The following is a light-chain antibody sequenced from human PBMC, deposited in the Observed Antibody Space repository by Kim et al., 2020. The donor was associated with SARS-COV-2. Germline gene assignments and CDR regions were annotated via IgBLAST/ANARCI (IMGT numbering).Light chain of an antibody. CDR1: SLRSYY. CDR3: TSRDNSDNHLV. V-gene: IGLV3-19*01. Sequence: SSELTQDPAVSVALGQTVRITCQGDSLRSYYASWYQQKPGQAPVLVIYGKNNRPSGIPDRFSGSSSGNTASLTITGAQAEDAADYYCTSRDNSDNHLVFG. J-gene: IGLJ3*02. CDR2: GKN.